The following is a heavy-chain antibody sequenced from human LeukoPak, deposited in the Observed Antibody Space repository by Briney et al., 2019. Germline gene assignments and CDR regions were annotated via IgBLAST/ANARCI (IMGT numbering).Heavy chain of an antibody. V-gene: IGHV4-61*01. CDR2: IYCSGSP. Sequence: PSETLSLTCTVSGASISSSSYYWSWIRQPPGKGLEWVGYIYCSGSPNYNPSLKSRVTTSVDTSRNQFSLKLSSVTAADTAVYYCARVLKFYYSSGSYSYYFDYWGRGTLVTVSS. CDR3: ARVLKFYYSSGSYSYYFDY. D-gene: IGHD3-10*01. J-gene: IGHJ4*02. CDR1: GASISSSSYY.